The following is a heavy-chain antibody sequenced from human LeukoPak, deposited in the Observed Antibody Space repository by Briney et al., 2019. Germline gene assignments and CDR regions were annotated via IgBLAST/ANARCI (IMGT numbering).Heavy chain of an antibody. D-gene: IGHD2-8*01. CDR1: GFTFSSYA. CDR3: AKDPGPLFDGYFDS. V-gene: IGHV3-23*01. J-gene: IGHJ4*02. CDR2: ISGSGGST. Sequence: GGSLRLSCAASGFTFSSYAMSWVRQAPGKGLEWVSAISGSGGSTYYADSAKGRFTISRDNSKNTLYLQMDSLRAEDTAVYYCAKDPGPLFDGYFDSWGQGTLVTVSS.